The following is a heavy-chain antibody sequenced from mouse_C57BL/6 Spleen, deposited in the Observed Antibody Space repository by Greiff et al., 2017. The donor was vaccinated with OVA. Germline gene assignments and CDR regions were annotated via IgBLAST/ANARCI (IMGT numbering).Heavy chain of an antibody. V-gene: IGHV1-42*01. CDR2: INPSTGGT. Sequence: VQLQQSGPELVKPGASVKISCKASGYSFTGYYMNWVKQSPEKSLEWIGEINPSTGGTTYNQKFKAKATLTVDKSSSTAYMQLKSLTSEDSAVYYCARSDSSGYDYWGQGTTLTVSS. J-gene: IGHJ2*01. CDR3: ARSDSSGYDY. D-gene: IGHD3-2*02. CDR1: GYSFTGYY.